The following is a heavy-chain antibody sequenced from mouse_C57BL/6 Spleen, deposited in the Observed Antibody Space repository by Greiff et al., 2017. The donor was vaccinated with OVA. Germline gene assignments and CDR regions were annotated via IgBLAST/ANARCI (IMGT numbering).Heavy chain of an antibody. CDR3: ARGEWGY. Sequence: EVQLQQSGPELVKPGASVKISCKASGYSFTGYYMNWVKQSPEKSLEWIGEINPSTGGTTYNQKFKAKATLTVDKSSSTAYMQLKSLTSEDSAVYYCARGEWGYWGQGTTLTVSS. CDR1: GYSFTGYY. V-gene: IGHV1-42*01. CDR2: INPSTGGT. J-gene: IGHJ2*01. D-gene: IGHD1-3*01.